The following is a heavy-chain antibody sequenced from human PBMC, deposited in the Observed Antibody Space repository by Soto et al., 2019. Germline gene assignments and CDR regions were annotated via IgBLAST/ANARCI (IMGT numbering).Heavy chain of an antibody. CDR2: ISPTSTYI. J-gene: IGHJ4*02. CDR3: ARLFFGKSYYLDS. D-gene: IGHD1-26*01. Sequence: EVQLVESGGGLVKPGGSLTISCAASGFAYSVYDMNWVRQAPGKGLEWVSSISPTSTYIFYADSLMGRFTVSRDNAKNSLYRQMLSLRAGGPAVYFCARLFFGKSYYLDSWGQGTLVNVSS. V-gene: IGHV3-21*02. CDR1: GFAYSVYD.